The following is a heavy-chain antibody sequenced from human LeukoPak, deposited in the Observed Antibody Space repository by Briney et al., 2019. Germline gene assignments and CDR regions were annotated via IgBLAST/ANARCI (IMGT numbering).Heavy chain of an antibody. CDR1: GYTFTSYG. Sequence: GASVKVSCKASGYTFTSYGISWVRQAPGQGLEWMGWISAYNGNTNYAQKLQGRVTMTTDTSTSTAYMELRSLRSDDTAAYYCARHRLVLRYFDWLQQSPWFDPWGQGTLVTVSS. CDR2: ISAYNGNT. D-gene: IGHD3-9*01. CDR3: ARHRLVLRYFDWLQQSPWFDP. V-gene: IGHV1-18*01. J-gene: IGHJ5*02.